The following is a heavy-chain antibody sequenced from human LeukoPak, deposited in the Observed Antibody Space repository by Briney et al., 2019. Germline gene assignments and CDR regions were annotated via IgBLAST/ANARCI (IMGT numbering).Heavy chain of an antibody. CDR2: IYYSGST. V-gene: IGHV4-59*08. J-gene: IGHJ4*02. CDR3: ARHPYRSYGFDY. D-gene: IGHD5-18*01. Sequence: NPSETLSLTCTVSGGSISSYYWSWIRQPPGKGLEWIGYIYYSGSTNYNPSLKSRVTISVDTSKNQFSLKLSSVTAADTAVYYCARHPYRSYGFDYWGQGTLVTVSS. CDR1: GGSISSYY.